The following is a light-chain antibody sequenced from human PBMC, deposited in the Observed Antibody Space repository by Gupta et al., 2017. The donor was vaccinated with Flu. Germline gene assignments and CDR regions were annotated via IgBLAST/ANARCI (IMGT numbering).Light chain of an antibody. J-gene: IGKJ2*01. CDR2: AAS. CDR3: QQMYSNPPMYT. Sequence: DIQMTQSPSSLSASVGDRVTITCRASQSISSYLNWYQQKPGKAPKLLIYAASSLQSVVPSRFSGSGSGTDFTLTMSSRQPEDFATYYCQQMYSNPPMYTFGQGTKLEIK. V-gene: IGKV1-39*01. CDR1: QSISSY.